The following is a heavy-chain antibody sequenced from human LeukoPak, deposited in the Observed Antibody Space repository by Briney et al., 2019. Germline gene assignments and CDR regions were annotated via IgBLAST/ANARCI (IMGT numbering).Heavy chain of an antibody. D-gene: IGHD3-3*01. Sequence: PGGSLRLSCAASGFTFSSYAMSWVRQAPGKGLEWVSAISGSGGSTYYADSVKGRFTISRDNSKNTLYLQMNRLRAEDTAVYYCAKGSRFLEWLLGDYYYYYMDVWGKGTTVTVSS. CDR3: AKGSRFLEWLLGDYYYYYMDV. V-gene: IGHV3-23*01. CDR2: ISGSGGST. CDR1: GFTFSSYA. J-gene: IGHJ6*03.